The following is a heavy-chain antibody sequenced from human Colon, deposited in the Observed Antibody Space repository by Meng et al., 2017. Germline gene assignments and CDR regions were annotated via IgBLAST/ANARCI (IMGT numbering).Heavy chain of an antibody. CDR3: ARVVSLVVKGNWFDS. V-gene: IGHV4-31*03. D-gene: IGHD2-15*01. Sequence: VPGLVTPSQPLSLTCNVSGDSITSGGYYWSWIRQHPGKGLEWIGYIDHSGTTYDNPSLKTRLTMSVDTSKNQFSLKLTSVTAADTAVYYCARVVSLVVKGNWFDSWGQGTLVTVSS. J-gene: IGHJ5*01. CDR2: IDHSGTT. CDR1: GDSITSGGYY.